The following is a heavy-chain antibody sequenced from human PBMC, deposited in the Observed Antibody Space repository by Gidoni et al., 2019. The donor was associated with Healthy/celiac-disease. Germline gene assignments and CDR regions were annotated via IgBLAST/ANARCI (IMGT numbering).Heavy chain of an antibody. CDR2: INHSGST. CDR3: GRCPNDGGNACYFDL. V-gene: IGHV4-34*01. CDR1: GGSFSGYY. J-gene: IGHJ2*01. Sequence: QVHIQQWGAGRLLPSETLSLPFAVSGGSFSGYYLSWISQPPGRGLEWIGEINHSGSTNYNPSLKSRATISVDTSKNQFSLKLSSVTAADTALYCCGRCPNDGGNACYFDLWGRGTLVTVSS. D-gene: IGHD2-15*01.